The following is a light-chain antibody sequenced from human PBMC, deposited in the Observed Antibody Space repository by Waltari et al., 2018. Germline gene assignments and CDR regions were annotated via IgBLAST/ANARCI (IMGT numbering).Light chain of an antibody. J-gene: IGLJ3*02. CDR1: SSDDGGYNY. Sequence: QSALTQPASVSGSPGQSITISCTGTSSDDGGYNYVSWYQQPPGKAPKLMIYEVSNRPSGVSNRFSGSKSGNTASLTISGLQAEDEADYYCSSYTSSSTWVFGGGTKLTVL. V-gene: IGLV2-14*01. CDR3: SSYTSSSTWV. CDR2: EVS.